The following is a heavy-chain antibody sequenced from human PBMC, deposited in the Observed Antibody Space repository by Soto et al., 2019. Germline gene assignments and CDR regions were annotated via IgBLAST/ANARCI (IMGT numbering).Heavy chain of an antibody. CDR3: ARINIPGYSSSWGVRGNWFDP. V-gene: IGHV4-59*01. D-gene: IGHD6-13*01. Sequence: SETLSLTCTVSGGSISSYYWSWIRQPPGKGLEWIGYIYYSGSTNYNPSLKSRVTISVDTSKNQFSLKLSSVTAADTAVYYCARINIPGYSSSWGVRGNWFDPWGQGTLVTVSS. CDR1: GGSISSYY. CDR2: IYYSGST. J-gene: IGHJ5*02.